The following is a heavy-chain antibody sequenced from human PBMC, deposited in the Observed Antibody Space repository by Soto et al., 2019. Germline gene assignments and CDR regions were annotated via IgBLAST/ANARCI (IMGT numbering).Heavy chain of an antibody. Sequence: GGSLRLSCAASGFSFRSYAMNWVRQAPGKGLEWVSSFSGSGGSTYYADSVKGRFTISRDDSKDTVYLHLNSLRAEDTAIYYCATGLGDPDYFDYWCQGTLVTVSA. J-gene: IGHJ4*02. V-gene: IGHV3-23*01. CDR1: GFSFRSYA. CDR3: ATGLGDPDYFDY. D-gene: IGHD3-16*01. CDR2: FSGSGGST.